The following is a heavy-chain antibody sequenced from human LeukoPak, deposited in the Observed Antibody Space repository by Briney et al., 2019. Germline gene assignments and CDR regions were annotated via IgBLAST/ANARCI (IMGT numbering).Heavy chain of an antibody. J-gene: IGHJ4*02. Sequence: GASVKVSCKVSGYTLTELSMHWVRQAPGQGLEWMGWINPNSGGTNYAQKFQGWVTMTRDTSISTAYMELSRLRSDDTAVYYCARVYDSSGFDYWGQGTLVTVSS. CDR1: GYTLTELS. D-gene: IGHD3-22*01. V-gene: IGHV1-2*04. CDR2: INPNSGGT. CDR3: ARVYDSSGFDY.